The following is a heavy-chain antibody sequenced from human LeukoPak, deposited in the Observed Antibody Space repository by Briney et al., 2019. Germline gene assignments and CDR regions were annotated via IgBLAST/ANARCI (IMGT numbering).Heavy chain of an antibody. CDR2: ISSRGGST. Sequence: GGSLRLSCAASGFTFSNCAMTWVRQAPGRGLEWLSIISSRGGSTNDADSVKGRFTISRDNSKNSLYLQMNSLRAEDTAVYYCAKGPRPDVTVAHTLERGGQRTLVTVSS. D-gene: IGHD6-19*01. J-gene: IGHJ4*02. CDR3: AKGPRPDVTVAHTLER. CDR1: GFTFSNCA. V-gene: IGHV3-23*01.